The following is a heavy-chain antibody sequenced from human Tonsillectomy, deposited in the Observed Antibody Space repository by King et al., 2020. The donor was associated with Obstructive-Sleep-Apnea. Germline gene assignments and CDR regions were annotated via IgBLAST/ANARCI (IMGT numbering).Heavy chain of an antibody. CDR3: ARGPKYYDILTGYYSYLSFGMDV. J-gene: IGHJ6*02. D-gene: IGHD3-9*01. V-gene: IGHV4-39*07. CDR2: IYYSGST. Sequence: QLQESGPGLVKPSETLSLTCSVSGGSISSSTYYWGWIRQPPGKGLEWIGSIYYSGSTYYNPSLKSRVTISVDTSKNQFSLKLSSVTAADTAVYYCARGPKYYDILTGYYSYLSFGMDVWGQGTTVTVSS. CDR1: GGSISSSTYY.